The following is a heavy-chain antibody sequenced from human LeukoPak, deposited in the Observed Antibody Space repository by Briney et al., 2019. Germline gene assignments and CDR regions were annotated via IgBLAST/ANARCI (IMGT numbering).Heavy chain of an antibody. V-gene: IGHV6-1*01. CDR2: TYYRSKWYN. CDR1: GDSVSSNSAA. CDR3: ARSIAAAGSVRWFDP. J-gene: IGHJ5*02. D-gene: IGHD6-13*01. Sequence: SQTLSLTCAISGDSVSSNSAAWNWLRQSPSRGLEWLGRTYYRSKWYNDYAVSVKSRITINPDTSKNQFSLQLNSVTPEDTAVYYCARSIAAAGSVRWFDPWGQGTLVTVSS.